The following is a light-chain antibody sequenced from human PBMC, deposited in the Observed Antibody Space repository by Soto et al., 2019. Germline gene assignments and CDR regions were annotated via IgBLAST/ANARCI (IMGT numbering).Light chain of an antibody. J-gene: IGLJ1*01. CDR1: SSDVGAYNY. Sequence: QSDLNKAASGSGSPGQSITISSTGTSSDVGAYNYVSWYQQHPGKAPKFMIYDVSNRPSGVSNRFSGSKSGNTASLTISGLQAEDEADYYCCSYTTSNTRQIVFGTGTKVTVL. CDR2: DVS. CDR3: CSYTTSNTRQIV. V-gene: IGLV2-14*01.